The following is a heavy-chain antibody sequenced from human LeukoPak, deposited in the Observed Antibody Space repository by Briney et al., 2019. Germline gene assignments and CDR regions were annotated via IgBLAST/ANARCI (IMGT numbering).Heavy chain of an antibody. Sequence: SETLSLTCTVSGGSISSSSYYWGWIRQPPGKGLEWIGSIYYSGSTYYNPSLKSRFTLSVDTSKNQFSLKLSSVTAADTAVYYCASPGGRIAVAETYFQHWGQGTLVTVSS. CDR1: GGSISSSSYY. CDR3: ASPGGRIAVAETYFQH. D-gene: IGHD6-19*01. J-gene: IGHJ1*01. V-gene: IGHV4-39*01. CDR2: IYYSGST.